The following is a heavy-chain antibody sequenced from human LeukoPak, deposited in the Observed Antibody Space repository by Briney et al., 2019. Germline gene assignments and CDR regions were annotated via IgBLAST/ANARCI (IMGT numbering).Heavy chain of an antibody. V-gene: IGHV4-59*01. CDR2: IYYSGST. CDR3: ARDDHYDSSGYQIWFDP. J-gene: IGHJ5*02. D-gene: IGHD3-22*01. CDR1: GGSISSYY. Sequence: SETLSLTCTVSGGSISSYYWGWIRQPPGKGLEWIGYIYYSGSTNYNPSLKSRVTISVDTSKNQFSLKLSSVTAADTAVYYCARDDHYDSSGYQIWFDPWGQGTLVTVSS.